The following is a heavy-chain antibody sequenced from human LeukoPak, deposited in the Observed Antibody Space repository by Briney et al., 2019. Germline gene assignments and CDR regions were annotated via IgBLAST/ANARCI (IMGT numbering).Heavy chain of an antibody. CDR1: GYTFTAYY. D-gene: IGHD2-15*01. CDR3: ARGSLWTPAYFDY. J-gene: IGHJ4*02. Sequence: GASVKVSCKTSGYTFTAYYMHWVRQAPGQGLEWMGWINPNSGGTNYAQKFQGRVTMTRDTSISTAYMELSRLRSDDTAVYYCARGSLWTPAYFDYWGQGTLVTVSS. CDR2: INPNSGGT. V-gene: IGHV1-2*02.